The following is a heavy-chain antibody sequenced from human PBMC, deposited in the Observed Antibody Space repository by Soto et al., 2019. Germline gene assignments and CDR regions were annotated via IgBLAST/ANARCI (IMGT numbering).Heavy chain of an antibody. CDR1: GFTFSSYA. D-gene: IGHD3-3*01. Sequence: GGVLRLSCAASGFTFSSYAMHWVRQAPGKGLEWVAVISYDGSNKYYADSVKGRFTISRDNSKNTLYLQMNSLRAEDTAVYYCARDVSAYYDFWSGYYTGGMDVWGQGTTVTVSS. V-gene: IGHV3-30-3*01. CDR2: ISYDGSNK. J-gene: IGHJ6*02. CDR3: ARDVSAYYDFWSGYYTGGMDV.